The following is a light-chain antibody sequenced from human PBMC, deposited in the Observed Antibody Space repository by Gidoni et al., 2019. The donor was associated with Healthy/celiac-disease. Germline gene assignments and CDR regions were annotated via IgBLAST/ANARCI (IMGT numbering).Light chain of an antibody. V-gene: IGLV1-51*01. J-gene: IGLJ3*02. CDR1: SSNIGNNY. Sequence: QSVLTQPPSASAAPGQKVTISCSGSSSNIGNNYVSWYQQLPGTAPKLLIYDNNKRPSGIPDRFSGAKSGRSATLGITGLQTGDEADYYCGTWDSSLSASRGVFGGGTKLTVL. CDR2: DNN. CDR3: GTWDSSLSASRGV.